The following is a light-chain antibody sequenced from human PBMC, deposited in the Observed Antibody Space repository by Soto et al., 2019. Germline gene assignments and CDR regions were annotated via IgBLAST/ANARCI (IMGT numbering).Light chain of an antibody. V-gene: IGLV1-44*01. Sequence: QSVLTQPPSASGTPGQRVTISCSGSSSNIGSNTVNCYQQLPGTAPKLLIYSNNQRPSGVPDRFSGSKSGTSASLAISGLKSEDEADYYCAAWDDSLNGNVFAKGTKVTVL. J-gene: IGLJ1*01. CDR3: AAWDDSLNGNV. CDR2: SNN. CDR1: SSNIGSNT.